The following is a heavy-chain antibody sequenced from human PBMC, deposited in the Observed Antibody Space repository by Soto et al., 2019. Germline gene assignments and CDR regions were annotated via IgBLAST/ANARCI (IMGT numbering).Heavy chain of an antibody. CDR1: GFTFSSYA. CDR3: ARDPRPDYSSYLTDYYYGMDV. V-gene: IGHV3-30-3*01. Sequence: PGGSLRLSCAASGFTFSSYAMHWVRQAPGKGLEWVAVISYDGSNKYYADSVKGRFTISRDNSKNSLYLQMNSLRAEDTAVYYCARDPRPDYSSYLTDYYYGMDVWGQGTTVTVSS. J-gene: IGHJ6*02. D-gene: IGHD4-4*01. CDR2: ISYDGSNK.